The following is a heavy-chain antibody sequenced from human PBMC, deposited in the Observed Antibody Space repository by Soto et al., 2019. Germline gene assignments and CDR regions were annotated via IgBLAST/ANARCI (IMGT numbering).Heavy chain of an antibody. CDR2: ISYDGSNK. Sequence: GGSLRLSCAASGFTFSSYAMHWVRQAPGKGLEWVAVISYDGSNKYYADSVKGRFTISRDNSKNTLYLQMNSLRAEDTAVYYCAREVVGDDTAMAPFDYWGQGTLVTVSS. CDR3: AREVVGDDTAMAPFDY. D-gene: IGHD5-18*01. CDR1: GFTFSSYA. V-gene: IGHV3-30-3*01. J-gene: IGHJ4*02.